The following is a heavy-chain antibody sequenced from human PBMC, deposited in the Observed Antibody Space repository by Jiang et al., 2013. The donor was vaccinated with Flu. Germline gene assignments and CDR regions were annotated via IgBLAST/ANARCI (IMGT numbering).Heavy chain of an antibody. J-gene: IGHJ4*02. D-gene: IGHD6-13*01. Sequence: KPGASVKVSCKASGYTFTSYGISWVRQAPGQGLEWMGWISAYNGNTNYAQKLQGRVTMTTDTSTSTAYMELRSLRADDTAVYYCARDLTSSSWPYYFDYWGQGTLVTVSS. CDR2: ISAYNGNT. CDR3: ARDLTSSSWPYYFDY. CDR1: GYTFTSYG. V-gene: IGHV1-18*01.